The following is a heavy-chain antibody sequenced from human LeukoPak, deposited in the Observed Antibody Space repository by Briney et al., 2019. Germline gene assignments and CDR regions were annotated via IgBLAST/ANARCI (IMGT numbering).Heavy chain of an antibody. D-gene: IGHD3-10*01. V-gene: IGHV3-9*01. CDR2: ISWNSDNI. CDR3: PKEKGGIYYYGSGSYFDY. Sequence: QPGGSPRLSCAASGFRFEDSGMHWVRQPPGKGLEWVSGISWNSDNIGYADSVRGRFIISRDNAKNSLYLQMDSLRPEATAVYFCPKEKGGIYYYGSGSYFDYWGQGTLVTVSS. J-gene: IGHJ4*02. CDR1: GFRFEDSG.